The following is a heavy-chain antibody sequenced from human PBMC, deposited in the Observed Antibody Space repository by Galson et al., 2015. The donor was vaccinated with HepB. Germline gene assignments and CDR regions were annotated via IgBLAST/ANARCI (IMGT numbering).Heavy chain of an antibody. CDR3: ARAPLAAAGTFDDY. J-gene: IGHJ4*02. D-gene: IGHD6-13*01. CDR2: ITGGSRTI. CDR1: GFTFSTYS. V-gene: IGHV3-48*01. Sequence: SLRLSCAASGFTFSTYSMNWVRQAPGKGLEWVSYITGGSRTIYYADSVKGRFTISRDNSKNTLYLQMNSLRAEDTAVYYCARAPLAAAGTFDDYWGQGTLVTVSS.